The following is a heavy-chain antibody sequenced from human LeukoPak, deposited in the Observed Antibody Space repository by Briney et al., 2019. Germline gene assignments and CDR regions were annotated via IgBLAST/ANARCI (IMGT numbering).Heavy chain of an antibody. V-gene: IGHV3-74*01. Sequence: GGSLRLSCAASGFTFSGFWMHWVRQDPGKGLVWVSRIDFDGSSTTYADSVKGRFTVSRDNAKNTLYLQMNSLRAEDTAVYYCVRDPVLDEHNAYPPYWGQGTLVTVSS. CDR1: GFTFSGFW. J-gene: IGHJ4*02. CDR3: VRDPVLDEHNAYPPY. D-gene: IGHD2-2*01. CDR2: IDFDGSST.